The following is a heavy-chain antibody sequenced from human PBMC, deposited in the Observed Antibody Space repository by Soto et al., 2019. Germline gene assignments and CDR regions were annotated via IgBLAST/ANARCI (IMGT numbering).Heavy chain of an antibody. J-gene: IGHJ4*02. CDR3: ARDPLGIPMVRGDHFDY. V-gene: IGHV3-21*01. CDR1: GFTFSSYS. D-gene: IGHD3-10*01. CDR2: ISSSSSYI. Sequence: PGGSLRLSCAASGFTFSSYSMNWVRQAPGKGLEWVSSISSSSSYIYYADSVKGRFTISRDNAKNSLYLQMNSLRAEDTAVYYCARDPLGIPMVRGDHFDYWGQGTLVTVSS.